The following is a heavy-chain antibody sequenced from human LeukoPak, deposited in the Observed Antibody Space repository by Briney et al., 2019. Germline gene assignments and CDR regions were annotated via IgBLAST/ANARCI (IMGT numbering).Heavy chain of an antibody. CDR3: ATPHDATAYYYDSSGYFY. D-gene: IGHD3-22*01. V-gene: IGHV5-51*01. CDR1: GYSFSSYW. CDR2: IYPADSDT. Sequence: GEALEISFKGSGYSFSSYWIAWVRQMPGKGLEWMGIIYPADSDTRYSPSFQGQVTISADKSITTAYLQWRSLRASDTAMYYCATPHDATAYYYDSSGYFYWGQGTLVTVSS. J-gene: IGHJ4*02.